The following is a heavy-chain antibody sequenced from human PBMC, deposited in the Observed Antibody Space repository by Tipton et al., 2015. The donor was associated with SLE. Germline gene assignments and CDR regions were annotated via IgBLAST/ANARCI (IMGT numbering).Heavy chain of an antibody. V-gene: IGHV4-34*01. J-gene: IGHJ4*02. CDR1: GFTFSSYA. Sequence: LRLSCAASGFTFSSYAMSWVRQPPGKGLEWIGEINHSGSTNYNPSLKSRVTISVDTSKNQFSLKLSSVTAADTAVYYCARADIFFDYWGQGTLVTVSS. CDR2: INHSGST. CDR3: ARADIFFDY. D-gene: IGHD2-15*01.